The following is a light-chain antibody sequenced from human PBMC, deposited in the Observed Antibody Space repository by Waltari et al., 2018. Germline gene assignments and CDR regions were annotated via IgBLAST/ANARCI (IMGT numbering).Light chain of an antibody. Sequence: EIVLTQSPGTLSLSPGERATLSCRASQSVSSSYLAWYQQKPGQAPRPLLYGASSRAPGIPDRFSGSRSGTDFTLTISRLEPEDFAVYYCQQYGSSPITFGQGTRLEIK. CDR3: QQYGSSPIT. CDR1: QSVSSSY. CDR2: GAS. V-gene: IGKV3-20*01. J-gene: IGKJ5*01.